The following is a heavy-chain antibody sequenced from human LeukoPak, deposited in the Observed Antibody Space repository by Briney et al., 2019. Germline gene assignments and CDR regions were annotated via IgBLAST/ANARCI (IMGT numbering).Heavy chain of an antibody. Sequence: SETLSLTCTVSGGSISSYYWSWIRQPAGKGLEWIVRIYTSGSTNSNPSLKSRVTMSVDTSKNQFSLKLSSVTAADTAVYYCAREFDFCSGYYYFDYWGQGTLVTVSS. CDR3: AREFDFCSGYYYFDY. CDR1: GGSISSYY. J-gene: IGHJ4*02. V-gene: IGHV4-4*07. D-gene: IGHD3-3*01. CDR2: IYTSGST.